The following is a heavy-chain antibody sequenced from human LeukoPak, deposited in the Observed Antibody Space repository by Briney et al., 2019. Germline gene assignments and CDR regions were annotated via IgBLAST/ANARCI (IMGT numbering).Heavy chain of an antibody. D-gene: IGHD6-13*01. CDR3: TKDPNSSSWSYFDY. J-gene: IGHJ4*02. CDR2: TSWNSGDL. Sequence: GRSLRLSCAASVLICVDYAMDGVRQARGKGLDGVSGTSWNSGDLGYVDSVKDRFTISSDSAKSDLNLHVNKLSAGEGALYQCTKDPNSSSWSYFDYWGQGNLVTVSS. CDR1: VLICVDYA. V-gene: IGHV3-9*01.